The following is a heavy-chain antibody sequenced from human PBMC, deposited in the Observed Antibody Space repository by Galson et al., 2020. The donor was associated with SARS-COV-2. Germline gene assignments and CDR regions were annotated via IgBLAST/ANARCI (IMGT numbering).Heavy chain of an antibody. CDR2: ISYDGSNK. D-gene: IGHD6-13*01. CDR3: ARKSMGIAAGGTFDY. J-gene: IGHJ4*02. V-gene: IGHV3-30-3*01. CDR1: GFTFSSYA. Sequence: TGGSLRLSCAASGFTFSSYAMHWVRQAPGKGLEWVAVISYDGSNKYYADSVKGRFTISRDNSKNTLYLQMNSLRAEDTAVYYCARKSMGIAAGGTFDYWGQGTLVTVFS.